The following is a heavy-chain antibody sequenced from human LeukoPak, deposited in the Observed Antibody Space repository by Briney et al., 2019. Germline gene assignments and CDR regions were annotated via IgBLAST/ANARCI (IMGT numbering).Heavy chain of an antibody. D-gene: IGHD5-18*01. Sequence: SETLSLTCAVYGGSFGGYYWSWIRQPPGKGLEWVGEINHSGSSNYNPSLKSRVTMSVDTSKNQFSLKLSSVTAADTAVYYCARSSGNSYVKYFQHWGQGTLVTVSS. CDR1: GGSFGGYY. J-gene: IGHJ1*01. CDR3: ARSSGNSYVKYFQH. V-gene: IGHV4-34*01. CDR2: INHSGSS.